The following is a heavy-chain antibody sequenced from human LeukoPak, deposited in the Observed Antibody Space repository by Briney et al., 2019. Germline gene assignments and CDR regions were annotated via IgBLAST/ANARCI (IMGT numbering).Heavy chain of an antibody. CDR2: IYYSGST. J-gene: IGHJ5*02. V-gene: IGHV4-31*03. CDR1: GGSIISGGYY. CDR3: ARARRRNWFDP. Sequence: SETLSLTCTVSGGSIISGGYYWSWIRQHPGKGLEWIGYIYYSGSTYYNPSLKSRVTISVDTSKNQFSLKLSSVTAADTAVYYCARARRRNWFDPWGQGTLVTVSS.